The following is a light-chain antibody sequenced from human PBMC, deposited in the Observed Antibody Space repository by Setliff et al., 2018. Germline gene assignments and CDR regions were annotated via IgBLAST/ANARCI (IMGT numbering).Light chain of an antibody. CDR1: SSDVGSYDL. V-gene: IGLV2-14*03. CDR2: GVS. CDR3: NAYASDTTDV. J-gene: IGLJ1*01. Sequence: ALAQPASVSGSPGQSITISCSGTSSDVGSYDLVSWYQQHPGKAPKLIIYGVSDRPSGVSSRFSGSKSGNTAYLTISGLQTEDEAEYYCNAYASDTTDVFGSGTKVTVL.